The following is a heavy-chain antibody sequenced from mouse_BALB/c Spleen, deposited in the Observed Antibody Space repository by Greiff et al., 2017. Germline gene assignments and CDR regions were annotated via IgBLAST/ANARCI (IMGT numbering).Heavy chain of an antibody. CDR3: ARSGRPYFDY. CDR1: GFNIKDSY. V-gene: IGHV14-3*02. D-gene: IGHD2-12*01. J-gene: IGHJ2*01. Sequence: VQLKESGAELVKPGASVKLSCTASGFNIKDSYMHWVKQRPEQGLEWIGRIDPANGNTKYDPKFQGKATITADTSSNTAYLQLSSLTSEDTAVYYCARSGRPYFDYWGQGTTLTVSS. CDR2: IDPANGNT.